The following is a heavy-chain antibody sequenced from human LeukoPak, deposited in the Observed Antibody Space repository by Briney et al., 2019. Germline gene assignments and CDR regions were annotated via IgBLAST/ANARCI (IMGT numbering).Heavy chain of an antibody. CDR3: ARDRKAAVTYPDY. V-gene: IGHV3-48*03. Sequence: GGSLRLSCGASGFTFSNYEMNWVRQAPGKGLEWLSYISSSGRTMYYADSVKGRFTISRDNAKNSLYLQMNSLRAEDTAVYYCARDRKAAVTYPDYWGQGTLVTVPS. J-gene: IGHJ4*02. CDR2: ISSSGRTM. D-gene: IGHD4-17*01. CDR1: GFTFSNYE.